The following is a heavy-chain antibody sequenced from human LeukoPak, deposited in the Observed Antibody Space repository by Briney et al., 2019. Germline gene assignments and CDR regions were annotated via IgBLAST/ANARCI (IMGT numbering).Heavy chain of an antibody. CDR3: ATTTIRLGY. Sequence: SETLSLTCTVSGGSVSSSAYYWGWIRQPPEKGLEWIGNIYYSGSTYYNPSLKSRVTISVDTSKNQFSLKLSSVTAADTAVYYCATTTIRLGYWGQGALVTVSS. J-gene: IGHJ4*02. CDR1: GGSVSSSAYY. D-gene: IGHD1-26*01. CDR2: IYYSGST. V-gene: IGHV4-39*07.